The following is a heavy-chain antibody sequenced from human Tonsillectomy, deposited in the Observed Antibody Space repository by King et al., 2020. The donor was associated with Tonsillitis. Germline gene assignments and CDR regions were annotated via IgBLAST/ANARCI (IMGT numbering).Heavy chain of an antibody. D-gene: IGHD1-1*01. CDR3: ARKNDWYFDL. CDR1: GFTFSSYG. J-gene: IGHJ2*01. CDR2: IRYDGSNR. V-gene: IGHV3-33*08. Sequence: VQLVESGGGVVQPGRSLRLSCVVSGFTFSSYGMHWVRQAPGKGLEWVAVIRYDGSNRYNVDSVKGRFTISRDDSKNTLYLQMNSLRAEDTAVYYCARKNDWYFDLWGRGTLVTVSS.